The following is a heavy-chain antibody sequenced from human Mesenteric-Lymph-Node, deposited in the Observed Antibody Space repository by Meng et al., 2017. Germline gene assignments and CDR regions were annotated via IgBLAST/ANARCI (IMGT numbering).Heavy chain of an antibody. D-gene: IGHD1-1*01. Sequence: EVQLVESGGGLVKPGGSLRLSCAASGFTFSSYTMNWVRQAPGGLEWVSSISSTNIYIYYADSVKGRFTISRDNAKNSLYLQMNSLRAEDTAVYYCASGYNWNDFDYWGRGTLVTVSS. CDR2: ISSTNIYI. CDR3: ASGYNWNDFDY. V-gene: IGHV3-21*01. CDR1: GFTFSSYT. J-gene: IGHJ4*02.